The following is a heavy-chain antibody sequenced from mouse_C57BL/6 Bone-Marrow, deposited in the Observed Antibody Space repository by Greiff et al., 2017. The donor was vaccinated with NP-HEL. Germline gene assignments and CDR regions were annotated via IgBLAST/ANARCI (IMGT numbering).Heavy chain of an antibody. CDR3: ARSPSTIVIPFDY. V-gene: IGHV1-50*01. J-gene: IGHJ2*01. CDR2: IDPSDSYT. Sequence: QVQLKQPGAELVKPGASVKLSCKASGYTFTSYWMQWVKQRPGQGLEWIGEIDPSDSYTNYNQKFKGKATLTVDTSSSTAYMQLSSLTSEDSAVYYCARSPSTIVIPFDYWGQGTTLTVSS. CDR1: GYTFTSYW. D-gene: IGHD2-5*01.